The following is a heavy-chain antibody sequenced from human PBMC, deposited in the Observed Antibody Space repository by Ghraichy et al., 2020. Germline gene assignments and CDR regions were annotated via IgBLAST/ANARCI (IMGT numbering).Heavy chain of an antibody. Sequence: GGSLRLSCAASGFTFRSHGMHWVRQAPGKGLEWVAVIWFDGSKKYYGDSVKGRFTISRDNSKNTLYLQMNSLRAEDTAVYYCARDVEVYAIYYYYGMDVWGQGTTVTVSS. CDR1: GFTFRSHG. V-gene: IGHV3-33*01. J-gene: IGHJ6*02. D-gene: IGHD2-8*01. CDR2: IWFDGSKK. CDR3: ARDVEVYAIYYYYGMDV.